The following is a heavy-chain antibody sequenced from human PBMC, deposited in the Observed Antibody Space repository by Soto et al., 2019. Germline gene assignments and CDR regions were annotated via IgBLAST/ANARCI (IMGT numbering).Heavy chain of an antibody. V-gene: IGHV3-23*01. J-gene: IGHJ4*02. CDR1: GFTLSSYA. Sequence: EVQLLESGGGLVQPGGSLRLSCAASGFTLSSYAMSWVRQAPGKGLEWVSGISGSGSSTYYADSVKGRFTISRDNSKNTLFLQMNSLRVEDTAVYYCAKVGIYCTNGVCRGYWGQGTLVTVSS. D-gene: IGHD2-8*01. CDR2: ISGSGSST. CDR3: AKVGIYCTNGVCRGY.